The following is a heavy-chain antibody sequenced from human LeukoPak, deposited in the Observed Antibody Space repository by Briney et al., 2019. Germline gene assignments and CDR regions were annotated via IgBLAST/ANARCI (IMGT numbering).Heavy chain of an antibody. CDR2: IYPDDSDI. CDR1: GYSFTDHW. J-gene: IGHJ4*02. Sequence: GESLKISCSGSGYSFTDHWIGWVRQMPGKGLEWMGIIYPDDSDIRYSPSFQGQVTISADKSISTAYLQWNSLKASDTAMYYCARRPTTGTDYWGQGTLVTVSS. V-gene: IGHV5-51*01. D-gene: IGHD1-1*01. CDR3: ARRPTTGTDY.